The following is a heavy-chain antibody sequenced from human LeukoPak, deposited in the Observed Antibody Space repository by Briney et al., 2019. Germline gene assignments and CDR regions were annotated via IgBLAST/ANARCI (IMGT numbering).Heavy chain of an antibody. CDR2: IRSKAYGGTT. J-gene: IGHJ6*03. Sequence: GGSLRLSCAASGFTFSSYAMSWVRQAPGKGLEWVGFIRSKAYGGTTEYAASVKGRFTISRDDSKSIAYLQMNSLKTEDTAVYYCARARYDFWSGYYRDTHHTYYMDVWGKGTTVTVPS. V-gene: IGHV3-49*04. CDR3: ARARYDFWSGYYRDTHHTYYMDV. CDR1: GFTFSSYA. D-gene: IGHD3-3*01.